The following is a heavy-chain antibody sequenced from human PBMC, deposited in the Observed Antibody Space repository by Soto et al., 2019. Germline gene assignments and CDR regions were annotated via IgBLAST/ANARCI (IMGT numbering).Heavy chain of an antibody. CDR2: ISYDGSNK. CDR1: GFTFSSYG. CDR3: AKAHYYDSRGPDY. J-gene: IGHJ4*02. Sequence: QVQLVESGGGVVQPGRSLRLSCAASGFTFSSYGMHWVRQAPGKGLEWVAVISYDGSNKYYADSVKGRFTISRDNSKNTLYLQMNSLRAEDTAVYYCAKAHYYDSRGPDYWGQGTLVTVSS. D-gene: IGHD3-22*01. V-gene: IGHV3-30*18.